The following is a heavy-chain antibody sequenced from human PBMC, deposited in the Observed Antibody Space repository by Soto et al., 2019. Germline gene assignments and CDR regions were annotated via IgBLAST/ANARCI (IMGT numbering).Heavy chain of an antibody. J-gene: IGHJ4*02. V-gene: IGHV4-34*01. CDR2: INHSGST. D-gene: IGHD3-10*01. Sequence: SETLSLTCAVYGGSFSGYYWSWIRQPPGKGLEWIGEINHSGSTNYNPSLKSRVTISVDTSKNQFSLKLSSVTAADTAVYYCARDRSTMVRGVSSGWGQGTLVTVSS. CDR1: GGSFSGYY. CDR3: ARDRSTMVRGVSSG.